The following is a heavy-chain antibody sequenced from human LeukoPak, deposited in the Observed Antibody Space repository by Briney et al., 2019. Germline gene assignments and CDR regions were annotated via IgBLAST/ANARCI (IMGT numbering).Heavy chain of an antibody. D-gene: IGHD2-2*01. CDR3: ARAQVVPAASFDY. Sequence: SETLSLTCTVSGDSITSYYWSWMRQPPGKGLEWIGYFSYSGSTNYNPSLKSRVTISVDTSKNQFSLKLSSVTAADTAVYYCARAQVVPAASFDYWGQGTLVTVSS. CDR2: FSYSGST. V-gene: IGHV4-59*08. J-gene: IGHJ4*02. CDR1: GDSITSYY.